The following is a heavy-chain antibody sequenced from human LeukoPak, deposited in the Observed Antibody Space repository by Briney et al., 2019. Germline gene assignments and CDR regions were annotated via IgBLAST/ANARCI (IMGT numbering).Heavy chain of an antibody. J-gene: IGHJ5*02. D-gene: IGHD2-21*01. V-gene: IGHV1-69*13. CDR2: VMTTFGST. Sequence: SVKVSCKASGGTFSRFGFCWVRQAPGHVLKYMGGVMTTFGSTNYAQKFRDRLTITADESTNTVFMELSSLRYEDTAVYYCARLAYCGRNCYSLDHWGQGTLVTVSS. CDR3: ARLAYCGRNCYSLDH. CDR1: GGTFSRFG.